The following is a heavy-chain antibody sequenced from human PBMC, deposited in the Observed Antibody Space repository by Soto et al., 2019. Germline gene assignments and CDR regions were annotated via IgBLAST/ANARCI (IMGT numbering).Heavy chain of an antibody. D-gene: IGHD6-19*01. CDR1: GFMFDSYA. V-gene: IGHV3-48*02. Sequence: PGGSLRLSCVASGFMFDSYAMNWVRRAPGKGLEWVSYISPGGDRIYYAESLKGRITISRDNARNSLSLQMNILSDEDTAVYYCTKSADSAGWGVDFWGQGTLVTVPS. CDR2: ISPGGDRI. CDR3: TKSADSAGWGVDF. J-gene: IGHJ4*02.